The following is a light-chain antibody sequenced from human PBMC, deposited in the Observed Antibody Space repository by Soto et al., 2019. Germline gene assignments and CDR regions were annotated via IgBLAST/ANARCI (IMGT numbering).Light chain of an antibody. CDR2: WAS. J-gene: IGKJ4*01. Sequence: DIVMTQSPDSLTVSRGERATINCKSSQSILSSSNNKNYLVWYQQKPGQPPKVLINWASTRESGVPERFSGSGSGADFTLTISSLQTEDVAVYYCQQYYSTPPTFGGGTKLEIK. CDR1: QSILSSSNNKNY. V-gene: IGKV4-1*01. CDR3: QQYYSTPPT.